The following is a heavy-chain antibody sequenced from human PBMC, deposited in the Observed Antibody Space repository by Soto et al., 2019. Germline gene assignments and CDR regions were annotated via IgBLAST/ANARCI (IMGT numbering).Heavy chain of an antibody. CDR1: GYTFTNND. V-gene: IGHV1-8*01. Sequence: GASVKVSCKASGYTFTNNDVSWVRQATGQGLEWVGWVNPGSGDTGYAQKFQGRVTMTRDTSTSTVYMELSSLRSEDTAVNYYAIVFYYYDSSGYYYFDYWGQGTLVTVSS. D-gene: IGHD3-22*01. J-gene: IGHJ4*02. CDR3: AIVFYYYDSSGYYYFDY. CDR2: VNPGSGDT.